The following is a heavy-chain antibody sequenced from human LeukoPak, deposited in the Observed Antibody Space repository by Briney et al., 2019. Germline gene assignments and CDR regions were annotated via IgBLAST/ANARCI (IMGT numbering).Heavy chain of an antibody. CDR2: VNEVGGT. CDR3: ARGQGATVPQVGKNWFDP. V-gene: IGHV4-34*01. D-gene: IGHD1-26*01. CDR1: IDSFSNYH. Sequence: TSETLSLTCADYIDSFSNYHWNWIRQTPSKGLEWIGEVNEVGGTNISPSLRNRVILSVDTSKNQFFLKLISVTVADTAVYYCARGQGATVPQVGKNWFDPWGQGTRVTVSS. J-gene: IGHJ5*02.